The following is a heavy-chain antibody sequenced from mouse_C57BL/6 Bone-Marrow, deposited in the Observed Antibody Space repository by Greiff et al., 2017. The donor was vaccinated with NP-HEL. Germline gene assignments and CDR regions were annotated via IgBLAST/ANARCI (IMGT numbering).Heavy chain of an antibody. V-gene: IGHV1-9*01. CDR1: GYTFTGNW. D-gene: IGHD1-1*01. CDR3: ARDYYGCSYFDY. J-gene: IGHJ2*01. CDR2: ILPGSGNT. Sequence: QVQLKESGAELMKPGASVKLSCKATGYTFTGNWIEWVKQRPGHGLEWIGEILPGSGNTYYNERFKGKATFTADTSSNAAYMQLSSLATEDSAIYYCARDYYGCSYFDYWGQGTTLTVSS.